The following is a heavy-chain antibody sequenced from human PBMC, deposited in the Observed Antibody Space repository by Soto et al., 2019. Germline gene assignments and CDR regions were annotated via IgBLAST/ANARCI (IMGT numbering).Heavy chain of an antibody. CDR2: MSYDGSNK. D-gene: IGHD6-6*01. V-gene: IGHV3-30*18. Sequence: GGSLRLSCAASGFTFSSYGMHWVRQAPGKGLEWVAVMSYDGSNKYYADSVKGRFTISRDNSKNTLYLQMNSLRAEDTAVYYCAKPSIAALSYFDYWGQGTLVTVSS. CDR1: GFTFSSYG. J-gene: IGHJ4*02. CDR3: AKPSIAALSYFDY.